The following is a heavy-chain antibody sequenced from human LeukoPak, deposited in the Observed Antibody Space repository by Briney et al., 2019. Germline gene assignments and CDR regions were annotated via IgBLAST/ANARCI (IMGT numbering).Heavy chain of an antibody. J-gene: IGHJ4*02. CDR3: ARGDLLRYFDWLFRPGDY. Sequence: GGSLRLSCAASGFTFSSYSMNWVRQAPGKGLGWVSSISSSSSYIYYADSVKGRFTISRDNAKNSLYLQMNSLRAEDTAVYYCARGDLLRYFDWLFRPGDYWGQGTLVTVSS. CDR2: ISSSSSYI. V-gene: IGHV3-21*01. CDR1: GFTFSSYS. D-gene: IGHD3-9*01.